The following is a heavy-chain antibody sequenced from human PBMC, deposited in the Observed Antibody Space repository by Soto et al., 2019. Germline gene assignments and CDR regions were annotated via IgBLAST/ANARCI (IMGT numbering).Heavy chain of an antibody. J-gene: IGHJ4*02. Sequence: EVQLVESGGGLIQPGGSLRLSCAASGFTVSSNYMSWVRQAPGKGLEWVSVIYSGGSTYYADSVKGRFTISRDNSKNTLYLQMNSLRAEDTAVYYCARGASLRFLEWLLPFFDYWGQGTLVTVSS. V-gene: IGHV3-53*01. CDR2: IYSGGST. CDR1: GFTVSSNY. CDR3: ARGASLRFLEWLLPFFDY. D-gene: IGHD3-3*01.